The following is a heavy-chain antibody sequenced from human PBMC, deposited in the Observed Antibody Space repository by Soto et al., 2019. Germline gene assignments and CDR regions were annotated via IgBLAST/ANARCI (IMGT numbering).Heavy chain of an antibody. D-gene: IGHD3-22*01. J-gene: IGHJ3*01. CDR2: INWNSRSM. V-gene: IGHV3-9*01. Sequence: GGSLRLSCAASGFTFDEYAMHWVRLLPGKGLEWVAGINWNSRSMSSADAVRGRFSISRDNAKNSLILQMNSLRVDDTAVYCCAKDMVPDSRGPKGAFHVWGRGTLVTVSS. CDR3: AKDMVPDSRGPKGAFHV. CDR1: GFTFDEYA.